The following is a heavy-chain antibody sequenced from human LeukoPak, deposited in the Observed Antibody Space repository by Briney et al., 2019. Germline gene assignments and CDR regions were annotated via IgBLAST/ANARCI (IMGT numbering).Heavy chain of an antibody. Sequence: GGSLRLSWTLSVXTLYRYCMHGVPRAPGGGVVGVSHFNSYGSSTSYSVSVKGRFTISRDNAKNTLYLQMNSLRAEDTAVYYCARGLYCSSTSCYYYVIYWGQGTLVTVSS. CDR2: FNSYGSST. V-gene: IGHV3-74*01. D-gene: IGHD2-2*01. J-gene: IGHJ4*02. CDR3: ARGLYCSSTSCYYYVIY. CDR1: VXTLYRYC.